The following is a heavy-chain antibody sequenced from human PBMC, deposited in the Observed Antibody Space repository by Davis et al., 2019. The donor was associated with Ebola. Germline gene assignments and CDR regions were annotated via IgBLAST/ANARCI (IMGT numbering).Heavy chain of an antibody. V-gene: IGHV4-39*07. J-gene: IGHJ5*02. CDR3: ARENDYIKFLDP. CDR2: INHSGST. Sequence: SETLSLTCTVSGGSISSSSYYWGWIRQPPGKGLEWIGEINHSGSTNYNPSLKSRVTISVDTPKNQFSLKLSSVTAADTAVYYCARENDYIKFLDPWGQGTLVTVSS. D-gene: IGHD4-11*01. CDR1: GGSISSSSYY.